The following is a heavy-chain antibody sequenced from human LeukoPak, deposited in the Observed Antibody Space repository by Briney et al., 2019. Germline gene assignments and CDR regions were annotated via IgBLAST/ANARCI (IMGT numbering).Heavy chain of an antibody. D-gene: IGHD4-17*01. J-gene: IGHJ5*02. CDR1: GYTFTSYG. CDR2: ITAYNGNT. V-gene: IGHV1-18*01. CDR3: ARVPLTVTTQNWFDP. Sequence: ASVKVSCKASGYTFTSYGISWVRQAPGQGLEWMGWITAYNGNTNYAQKLQGRATMTTDTSTSTAYMELRSLRSDDTPVYYCARVPLTVTTQNWFDPWGQGTLVTVPS.